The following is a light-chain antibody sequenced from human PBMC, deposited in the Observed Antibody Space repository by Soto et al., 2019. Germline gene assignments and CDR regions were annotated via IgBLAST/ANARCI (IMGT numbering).Light chain of an antibody. CDR1: QSVTSN. V-gene: IGKV3D-15*01. Sequence: EIVMTQSPATLSVSPGERATLSCRASQSVTSNLAWYQQKPGQAPRLLIYGASTRATGIPARFSGSGSGTEFTLTISSLQSEDFAVYYCQQRSNWPSGTFGQGTRLEI. J-gene: IGKJ5*01. CDR3: QQRSNWPSGT. CDR2: GAS.